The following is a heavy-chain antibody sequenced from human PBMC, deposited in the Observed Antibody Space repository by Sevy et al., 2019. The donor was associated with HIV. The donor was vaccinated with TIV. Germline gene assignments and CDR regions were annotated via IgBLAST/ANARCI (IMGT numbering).Heavy chain of an antibody. CDR2: IYYSGST. CDR3: ARGTSYDIASYGMDV. CDR1: GGSISSYY. V-gene: IGHV4-59*01. J-gene: IGHJ6*02. Sequence: SETLSLTCTVSGGSISSYYWSWIRQPPGKGLEWIGYIYYSGSTNYNPSLKSRVTISVDTSKNQFSLKLSSVTAADTAVYYRARGTSYDIASYGMDVWGQGTTVTVSS. D-gene: IGHD3-9*01.